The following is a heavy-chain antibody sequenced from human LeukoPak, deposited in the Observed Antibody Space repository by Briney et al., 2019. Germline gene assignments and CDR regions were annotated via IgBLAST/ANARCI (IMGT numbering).Heavy chain of an antibody. V-gene: IGHV4-39*07. J-gene: IGHJ4*02. Sequence: SETLSLTCTVSGGSISSSSYYWGWIRQPPGKGLEWIGSIYYSGSTYYNPSLKSRVTISVDTSKNQFSLKLSSVTAADTAVYYCARGMYYGSGSYYNYWGQGTLVTVSS. CDR3: ARGMYYGSGSYYNY. D-gene: IGHD3-10*01. CDR2: IYYSGST. CDR1: GGSISSSSYY.